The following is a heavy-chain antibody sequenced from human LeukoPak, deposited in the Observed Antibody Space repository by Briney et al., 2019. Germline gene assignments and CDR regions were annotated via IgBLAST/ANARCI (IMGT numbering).Heavy chain of an antibody. CDR3: AKEDGYSGSYGY. V-gene: IGHV3-30-3*01. Sequence: GRSLRLSCAASGFTFENYRMHWVRQAPGKGLEWVSLITHDGSNKYYADSVKGRFTISRDNSKNTLYLQMNSLRAEDTAVYYCAKEDGYSGSYGYWGQGTLVTVSS. D-gene: IGHD1-26*01. J-gene: IGHJ4*02. CDR2: ITHDGSNK. CDR1: GFTFENYR.